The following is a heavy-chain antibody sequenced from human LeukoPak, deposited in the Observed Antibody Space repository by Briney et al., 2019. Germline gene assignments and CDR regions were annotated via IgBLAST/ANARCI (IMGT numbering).Heavy chain of an antibody. CDR3: ARDAPAAGDFWSGYYMGHNWFDP. CDR2: INPSGGST. D-gene: IGHD3-3*01. J-gene: IGHJ5*02. Sequence: ASVKVSCKASGYTFTSYYMHWVRQAPGQGLEWMGIINPSGGSTSYALKFQGRVTMTRDTSTSTVYMELSSLRSEDTAVYYCARDAPAAGDFWSGYYMGHNWFDPWGQGTLVTVSS. CDR1: GYTFTSYY. V-gene: IGHV1-46*01.